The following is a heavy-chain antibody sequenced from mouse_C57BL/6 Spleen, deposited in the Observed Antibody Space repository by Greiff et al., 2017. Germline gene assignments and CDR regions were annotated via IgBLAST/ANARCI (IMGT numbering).Heavy chain of an antibody. J-gene: IGHJ3*01. Sequence: VKLVESGPELVKPGASVKISCKASGYAFSSSWMNWVKQRPGKGLEWIGRIYPGDGDTNYNGKFKGKATLTADKSSSTAYMQRSSLTSEDSAVYFCARDYYGSSSWFAYWGQGTLVTVSA. CDR1: GYAFSSSW. V-gene: IGHV1-82*01. D-gene: IGHD1-1*01. CDR2: IYPGDGDT. CDR3: ARDYYGSSSWFAY.